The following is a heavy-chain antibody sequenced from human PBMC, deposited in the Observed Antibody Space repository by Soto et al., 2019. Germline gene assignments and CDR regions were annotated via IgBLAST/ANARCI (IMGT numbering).Heavy chain of an antibody. D-gene: IGHD2-2*01. CDR2: INSDGTTI. CDR1: GFSFSRNW. CDR3: AGDPLPEY. V-gene: IGHV3-74*01. J-gene: IGHJ4*02. Sequence: HPGGSLRLSCAASGFSFSRNWMHWFRQAPGKGLVWVSRINSDGTTITYADSVKGRFTISRDNAKNTLYLQMNSLRADDTGVYYCAGDPLPEYWGQGTLVTVSS.